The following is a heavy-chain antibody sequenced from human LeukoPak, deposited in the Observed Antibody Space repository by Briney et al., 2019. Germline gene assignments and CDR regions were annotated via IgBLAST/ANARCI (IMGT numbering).Heavy chain of an antibody. V-gene: IGHV3-33*01. J-gene: IGHJ4*02. CDR2: IWHDGSVL. D-gene: IGHD3-10*01. CDR3: ARDRGQDDPIDI. Sequence: PGRSLRLSCAASGFTLRSYGMHWVRQAPGGGLEWVAVIWHDGSVLDYSESVKGRFTVSRDNRKNTLYLQMDSLRVEDTAVYYCARDRGQDDPIDIWGQGTLVTVSS. CDR1: GFTLRSYG.